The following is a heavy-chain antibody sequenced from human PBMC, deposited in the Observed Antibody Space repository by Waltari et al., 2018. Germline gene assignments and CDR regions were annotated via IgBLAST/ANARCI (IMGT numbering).Heavy chain of an antibody. CDR2: IYHRGST. Sequence: QVQLQESGPGLVKPSETLSLTCAVSGYSISSGYYWGWIRQPPGKGLEGIGSIYHRGSTYYNPSLKSRVTISVDTSKNQFSLKLSSVTAADTAVYYCARIEVANLDYWGQGTLVTVSS. D-gene: IGHD2-15*01. CDR3: ARIEVANLDY. CDR1: GYSISSGYY. V-gene: IGHV4-38-2*01. J-gene: IGHJ4*02.